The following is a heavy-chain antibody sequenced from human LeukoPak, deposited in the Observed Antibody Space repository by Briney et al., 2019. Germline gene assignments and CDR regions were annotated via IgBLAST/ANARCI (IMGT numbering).Heavy chain of an antibody. V-gene: IGHV3-23*01. J-gene: IGHJ4*02. D-gene: IGHD3-10*01. CDR3: AKVERGSGSYYNSL. CDR2: ISGSGGST. Sequence: PGGSLRLSCAASGFTFNNFAMSWVRQAPGKGLEWVSAISGSGGSTYYADSVKGRFTISRDNSKNTLYLQMNSLRAEDTAVYYCAKVERGSGSYYNSLWGQGTLVTVSS. CDR1: GFTFNNFA.